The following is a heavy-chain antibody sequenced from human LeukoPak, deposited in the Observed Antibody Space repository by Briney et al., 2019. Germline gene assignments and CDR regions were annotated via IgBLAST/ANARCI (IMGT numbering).Heavy chain of an antibody. CDR1: GFTFSSYW. J-gene: IGHJ1*01. CDR2: IKQDGSGK. V-gene: IGHV3-7*01. CDR3: ARLPDDYGDYKYFQH. Sequence: PGGSLRLSCAASGFTFSSYWMSWVRQAPGKGLEWVANIKQDGSGKYYVDSVKGRFTISRDNVKNSLYLQMNSLRAEDTAVYYCARLPDDYGDYKYFQHWGQGTLVTVSS. D-gene: IGHD4-17*01.